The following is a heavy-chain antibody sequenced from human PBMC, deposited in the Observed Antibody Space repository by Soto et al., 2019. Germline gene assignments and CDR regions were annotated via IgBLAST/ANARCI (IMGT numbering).Heavy chain of an antibody. CDR1: GGSISSSNYY. Sequence: QLQLQESGPGLVKPSETLSLTCTVSGGSISSSNYYWGWIRQPPGKGLEWIGSIYYSGSTYYNPSLKSRITISVDTSKNQYSLKLSSVTAADTAVYYCASTATTLFDHWGQGNLVTVSS. CDR2: IYYSGST. J-gene: IGHJ4*02. CDR3: ASTATTLFDH. D-gene: IGHD4-4*01. V-gene: IGHV4-39*01.